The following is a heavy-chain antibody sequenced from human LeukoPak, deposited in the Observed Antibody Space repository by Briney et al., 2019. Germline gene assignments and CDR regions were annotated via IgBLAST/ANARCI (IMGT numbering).Heavy chain of an antibody. J-gene: IGHJ4*02. CDR2: ISWNSGSI. CDR3: AKSLAVVVASNSVDY. CDR1: GFTFSSYA. Sequence: PGGSLRLSCAASGFTFSSYAMSWVRQAPGKGLEWVSGISWNSGSIGYADSVKGRFTISRDNAKNSLYLQMNSLRAEDTALYYCAKSLAVVVASNSVDYWGQGTLVTVSS. D-gene: IGHD2-15*01. V-gene: IGHV3-9*01.